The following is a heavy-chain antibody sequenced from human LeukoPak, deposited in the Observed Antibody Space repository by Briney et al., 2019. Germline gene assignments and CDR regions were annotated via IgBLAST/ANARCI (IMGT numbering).Heavy chain of an antibody. D-gene: IGHD5-24*01. CDR1: GGSFSGYY. V-gene: IGHV4-34*01. J-gene: IGHJ4*02. CDR2: INHSGST. CDR3: ARSERWSTLHDF. Sequence: PSETLSLTCAVYGGSFSGYYWSWIRQPPGKGLEWIGEINHSGSTNYNPSLKSRVTISVDTSKNQFSLKLSSVTAADTAVYYCARSERWSTLHDFWGEGTLVTVSS.